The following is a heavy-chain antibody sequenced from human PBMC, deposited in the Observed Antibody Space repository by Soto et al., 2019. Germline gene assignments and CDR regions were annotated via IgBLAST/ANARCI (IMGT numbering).Heavy chain of an antibody. CDR1: GFSLTSGKMG. D-gene: IGHD4-17*01. CDR3: ARMNVDSYQFYYAMDV. J-gene: IGHJ6*02. Sequence: SGPTLVNPTETLTLTCTVSGFSLTSGKMGVSWIRQPPGKALEWLAHIFSDNERSYSTSLQGRLTISKDTSGSQVVLSMTNVDPVDTATYYCARMNVDSYQFYYAMDVWGQGTTVTVSS. CDR2: IFSDNER. V-gene: IGHV2-26*01.